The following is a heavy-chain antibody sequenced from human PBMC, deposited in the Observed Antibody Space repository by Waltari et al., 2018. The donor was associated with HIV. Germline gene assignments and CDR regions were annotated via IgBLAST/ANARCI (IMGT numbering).Heavy chain of an antibody. CDR1: GGSISSSSYY. J-gene: IGHJ6*02. CDR3: ARDDSTYSSSWYGTPNRKYYYYGMDV. D-gene: IGHD6-13*01. Sequence: QLQLQESGPGLVKPSETLSLTCTVSGGSISSSSYYWGWIRQPPGKGLEWIGSIYYSGSTYYNPSLKSRVTISVDTSKNQFSLKLSSVTAADTAVYYCARDDSTYSSSWYGTPNRKYYYYGMDVWGQGTTVTVSS. CDR2: IYYSGST. V-gene: IGHV4-39*07.